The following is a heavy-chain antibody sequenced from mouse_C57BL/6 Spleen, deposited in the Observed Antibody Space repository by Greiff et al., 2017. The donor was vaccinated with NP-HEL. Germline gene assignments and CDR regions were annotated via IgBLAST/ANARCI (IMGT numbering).Heavy chain of an antibody. Sequence: QVQLQQPGTELVKPGASVKLSCKASGYTFTSYWMHWVKQRPGQGLEWIGNINPSNGGTNYNEKFKSKATLTVDKSSSTAYMQLSSLTSEDSAVYYCARSPPYYYGSRGYAMDYWGQGTSVTVSS. CDR2: INPSNGGT. CDR1: GYTFTSYW. CDR3: ARSPPYYYGSRGYAMDY. J-gene: IGHJ4*01. D-gene: IGHD1-1*01. V-gene: IGHV1-53*01.